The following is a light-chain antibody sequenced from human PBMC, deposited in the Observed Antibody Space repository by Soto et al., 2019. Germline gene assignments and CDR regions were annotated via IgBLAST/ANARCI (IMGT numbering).Light chain of an antibody. Sequence: SPATLSLSPGESATLSCRASQSVAGSYLAWYQHQRGQAPRLLIYAASSRATGIPDRFSVTVSGTDLTITSGRLEPEDAALYDSQQYGSAPLTFGGGTKVDIK. J-gene: IGKJ4*01. CDR2: AAS. V-gene: IGKV3-20*01. CDR1: QSVAGSY. CDR3: QQYGSAPLT.